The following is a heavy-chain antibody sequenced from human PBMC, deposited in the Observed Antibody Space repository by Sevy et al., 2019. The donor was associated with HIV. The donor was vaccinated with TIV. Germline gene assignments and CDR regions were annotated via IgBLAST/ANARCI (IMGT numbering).Heavy chain of an antibody. CDR1: GFSFDDYA. Sequence: GGSLRLSCAVYGFSFDDYAMHWVRQVPGKGLEWVAGIRWNSAFIGYADSVKGRYTISRDNAKNSLYLQINSLIPEDTALYYCVKDGGSGSGPSAEYFHHWGQGTLVTVSS. J-gene: IGHJ1*01. CDR2: IRWNSAFI. D-gene: IGHD6-19*01. CDR3: VKDGGSGSGPSAEYFHH. V-gene: IGHV3-9*01.